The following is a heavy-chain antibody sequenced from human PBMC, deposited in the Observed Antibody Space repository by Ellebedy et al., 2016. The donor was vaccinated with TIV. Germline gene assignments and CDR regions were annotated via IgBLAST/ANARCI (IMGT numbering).Heavy chain of an antibody. D-gene: IGHD4-17*01. J-gene: IGHJ5*02. CDR2: IWYDGSNK. CDR1: GFTFSSYA. CDR3: ARGPLYGDYPNWFDP. Sequence: GESLKISXAASGFTFSSYAMSWVRQAPGKGLEWVAVIWYDGSNKYYADSVKGRFTISRDNSKNTLYLQMNSLRAEDTAVYYCARGPLYGDYPNWFDPWGQGTLVTVSS. V-gene: IGHV3-33*08.